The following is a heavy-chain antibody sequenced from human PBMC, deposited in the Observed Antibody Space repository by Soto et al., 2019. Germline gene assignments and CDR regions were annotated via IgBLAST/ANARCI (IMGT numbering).Heavy chain of an antibody. CDR3: ARDPISDTAMVYYYYYGMDV. CDR2: ISSSSSTI. J-gene: IGHJ6*02. V-gene: IGHV3-48*02. Sequence: GGSLRLSCAASGFTFSSYSMNWVRQAPGKGLEWVSYISSSSSTIYYADSVKGRFTISRDNAKNSLYLQMNSLRDEDTAVYYCARDPISDTAMVYYYYYGMDVWGQGTTVTVSS. D-gene: IGHD5-18*01. CDR1: GFTFSSYS.